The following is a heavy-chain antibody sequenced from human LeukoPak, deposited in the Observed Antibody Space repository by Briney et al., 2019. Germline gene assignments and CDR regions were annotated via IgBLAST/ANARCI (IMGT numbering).Heavy chain of an antibody. V-gene: IGHV1-2*06. CDR2: INPNSGGT. J-gene: IGHJ4*02. CDR1: GYTFTGYY. CDR3: ARLHQVRYFDY. Sequence: ASVKVSCTAAGYTFTGYYMHWVRQAPGPGLEWMGRINPNSGGTNYAQKFQGRVTMTRDTSISTAYMELSRLRSDDTAVYYCARLHQVRYFDYWGQGTLVTVSS.